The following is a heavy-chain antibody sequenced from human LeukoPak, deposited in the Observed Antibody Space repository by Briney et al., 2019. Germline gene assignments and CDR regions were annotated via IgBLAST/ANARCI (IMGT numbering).Heavy chain of an antibody. D-gene: IGHD2-15*01. CDR1: GFTFSSYW. V-gene: IGHV3-7*04. CDR2: IKHDGSEK. Sequence: GGSLRLSCAASGFTFSSYWMSWVRQAPGKGLEWVANIKHDGSEKYYVDSVKGRFTTSRDNAKNSLYLQMNSLRAEDTAVYYCARDRSRYCSGGSCSRFDYWGQGTLVTVSS. J-gene: IGHJ4*02. CDR3: ARDRSRYCSGGSCSRFDY.